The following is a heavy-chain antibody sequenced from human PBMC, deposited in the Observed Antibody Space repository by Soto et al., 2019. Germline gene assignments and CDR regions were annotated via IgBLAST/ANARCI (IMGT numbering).Heavy chain of an antibody. D-gene: IGHD3-10*01. J-gene: IGHJ6*02. CDR2: INPNSGGT. CDR3: AREIMDGSGSKSYYYGMDV. CDR1: GYTFTGYY. Sequence: VASVKVSCKASGYTFTGYYMHWVRQAPGQGLEWMGWINPNSGGTNYAQKFQGWVTMTRDTSISTAYMELSRLRSDDTAVYYCAREIMDGSGSKSYYYGMDVWGQGTTVTVSS. V-gene: IGHV1-2*04.